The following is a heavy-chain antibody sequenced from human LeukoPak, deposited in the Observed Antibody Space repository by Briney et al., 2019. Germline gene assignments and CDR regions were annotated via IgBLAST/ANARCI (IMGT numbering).Heavy chain of an antibody. CDR2: ISGSGGTT. J-gene: IGHJ6*02. CDR1: GFTFSSYA. Sequence: GGSLGLSCVTSGFTFSSYAMSWVRQAPGKGLEWVSVISGSGGTTYYADSVKGRFTTSRDNSKSTLYLQMNSLRAEDTAVYYCAKDTSGSTSYSYHYGMDVWGQGTTATVSS. V-gene: IGHV3-23*01. CDR3: AKDTSGSTSYSYHYGMDV. D-gene: IGHD1-26*01.